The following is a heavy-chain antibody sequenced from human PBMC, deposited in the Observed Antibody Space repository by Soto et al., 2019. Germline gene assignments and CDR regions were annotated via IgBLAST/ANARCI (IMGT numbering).Heavy chain of an antibody. CDR1: GYTLTELS. CDR2: FDPEDGET. CDR3: ATGPLGYCSGGSCYSSWFDP. V-gene: IGHV1-24*01. Sequence: ASVKVSCKVSGYTLTELSMHWVRQAPGKGLEWMGGFDPEDGETIYAQKFQGRVTMTEDTSTDTAYIELSSLRSEDAAVFFCATGPLGYCSGGSCYSSWFDPWGQGTLVTVS. J-gene: IGHJ5*02. D-gene: IGHD2-15*01.